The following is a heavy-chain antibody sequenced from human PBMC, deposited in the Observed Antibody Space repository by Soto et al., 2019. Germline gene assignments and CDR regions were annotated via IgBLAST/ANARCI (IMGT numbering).Heavy chain of an antibody. V-gene: IGHV1-3*01. CDR2: SNAGNGNT. CDR3: AREYCSGGSCPLYYGMVV. CDR1: GYNFTSYA. Sequence: QVQLVQSGAEVKKPGASVKVSCKASGYNFTSYAMHWVRQAPGQRLAWMGWSNAGNGNTKYSQKFQGRVNITRDTTASTAYMKLSSLSSEDTSGYYCAREYCSGGSCPLYYGMVVWGKGNTVTVSS. D-gene: IGHD2-15*01. J-gene: IGHJ6*04.